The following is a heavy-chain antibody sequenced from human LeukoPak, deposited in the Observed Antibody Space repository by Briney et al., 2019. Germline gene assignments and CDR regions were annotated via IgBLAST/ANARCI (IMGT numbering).Heavy chain of an antibody. CDR1: GFTFSNYW. V-gene: IGHV3-7*01. D-gene: IGHD6-13*01. CDR3: ARDQYSSSWYIVSSRYYYYCMDV. Sequence: GGSLRLSCAASGFTFSNYWMNWVRQAPGKGLEWVAHISQDGGEKYYADSVKGRFTISRDNTKNSLFLHAHSLRAEDTAVYYCARDQYSSSWYIVSSRYYYYCMDVWGKGTTVTVSS. CDR2: ISQDGGEK. J-gene: IGHJ6*03.